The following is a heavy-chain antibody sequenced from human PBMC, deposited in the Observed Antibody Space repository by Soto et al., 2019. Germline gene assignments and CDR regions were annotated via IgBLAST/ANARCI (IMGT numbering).Heavy chain of an antibody. CDR1: GASVSSGNYY. CDR3: ARGSWSYYAY. CDR2: ISYSGRT. J-gene: IGHJ4*02. V-gene: IGHV4-61*01. Sequence: QVQLQESGPGLVKPSETLSLTCTVSGASVSSGNYYWSWIRQPPGKGLECIGYISYSGRTNYNPSLKSRVTISIATSKNQFALKLSSVTAADTDVYYGARGSWSYYAYWGQGTLVTVSS. D-gene: IGHD3-3*01.